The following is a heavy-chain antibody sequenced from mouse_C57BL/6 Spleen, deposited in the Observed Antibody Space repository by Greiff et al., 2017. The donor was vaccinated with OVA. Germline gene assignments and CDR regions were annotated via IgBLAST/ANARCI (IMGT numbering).Heavy chain of an antibody. CDR3: TTRSTMVTTDYFDY. D-gene: IGHD2-2*01. CDR1: GFNIKDYY. J-gene: IGHJ2*01. V-gene: IGHV14-1*01. CDR2: IDPEDGDT. Sequence: EVMLVESGAELVRPGASVKLSCTASGFNIKDYYMHWVKQRPEQGLEWIGRIDPEDGDTEYAPKFQGKATMTADTSSNTAYLQLSSLTSEDTAVYYCTTRSTMVTTDYFDYWGQGTTLTVSS.